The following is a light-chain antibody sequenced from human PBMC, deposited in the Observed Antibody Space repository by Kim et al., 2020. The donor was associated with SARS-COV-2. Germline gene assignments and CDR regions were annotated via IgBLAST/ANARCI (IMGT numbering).Light chain of an antibody. J-gene: IGKJ2*01. V-gene: IGKV1-5*03. CDR2: LAS. CDR3: QHYSRFPYT. CDR1: KTISTW. Sequence: SASVGDRVTITCRASKTISTWLAWYQQKPGKAPNLLIYLASTLESGVPSRFIGSGSGTEFTLTIDSLQPDDFATYYCQHYSRFPYTFGQGTKLGI.